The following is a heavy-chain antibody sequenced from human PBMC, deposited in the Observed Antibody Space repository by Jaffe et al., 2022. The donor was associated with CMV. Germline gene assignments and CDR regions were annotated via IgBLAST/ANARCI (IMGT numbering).Heavy chain of an antibody. Sequence: EVQLVQSGAEVKKPGESLRISCKGSGYSFTSYWISWVRQMPGKGLEWMGRIDPSDSYTNYSPSFQGHVTISADKSISTAYLQWSSLKASDTAMYYCAKIGNGGYSYGYGDYWGQGTLVTVSS. CDR3: AKIGNGGYSYGYGDY. CDR2: IDPSDSYT. D-gene: IGHD5-18*01. CDR1: GYSFTSYW. V-gene: IGHV5-10-1*03. J-gene: IGHJ4*02.